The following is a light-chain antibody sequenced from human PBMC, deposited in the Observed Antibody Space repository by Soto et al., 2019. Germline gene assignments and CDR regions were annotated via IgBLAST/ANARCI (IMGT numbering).Light chain of an antibody. CDR2: AAT. CDR1: QGSRSD. J-gene: IGKJ3*01. V-gene: IGKV1-17*01. CDR3: LQHNSYPLT. Sequence: DIQMTQSPSSLSASVGDRVIITCRASQGSRSDLGWYQQKPGKAPKRLIYAATSLQTGVPSRFSGSGSGTEFTLTISSLQPEDFATYYCLQHNSYPLTFGPGTKVDI.